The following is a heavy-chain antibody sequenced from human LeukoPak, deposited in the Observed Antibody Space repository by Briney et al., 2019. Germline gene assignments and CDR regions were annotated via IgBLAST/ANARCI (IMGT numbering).Heavy chain of an antibody. V-gene: IGHV4-59*01. CDR3: AGGSTGSSGMTY. CDR1: GGSISSYY. D-gene: IGHD3-22*01. J-gene: IGHJ4*02. CDR2: IYYSGST. Sequence: SKTLSLTCTVSGGSISSYYWSWIRQPPGKGLEWIGYIYYSGSTNYNPSLKSRVTISVDSSRNQFSLKLSSVTAADTAVYYCAGGSTGSSGMTYWGQGTLVTVSS.